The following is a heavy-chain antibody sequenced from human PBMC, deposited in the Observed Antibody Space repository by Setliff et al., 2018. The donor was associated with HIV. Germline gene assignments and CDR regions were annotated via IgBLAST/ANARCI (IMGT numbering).Heavy chain of an antibody. J-gene: IGHJ4*02. Sequence: LRLSCAASGFTFSNYWMHWVRQAPGEGLVWVSRINSDGSSTSYADSVKGRFTISRDNSKNTLYLQMNSLRAEDTAVYYCAKEAIYVGYVDYWGQGTLVTVSS. D-gene: IGHD3-16*01. CDR3: AKEAIYVGYVDY. CDR2: INSDGSST. V-gene: IGHV3-74*01. CDR1: GFTFSNYW.